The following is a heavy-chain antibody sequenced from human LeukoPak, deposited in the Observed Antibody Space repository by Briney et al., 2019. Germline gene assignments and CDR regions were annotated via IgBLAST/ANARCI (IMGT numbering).Heavy chain of an antibody. D-gene: IGHD3-16*01. CDR1: GFTFSSSA. V-gene: IGHV1-58*01. CDR2: TVVGSGNT. Sequence: SVKVSCNASGFTFSSSAAQWWRRAGGQRLGGLGWTVVGSGNTNYAQKFQERVTITRDISTSTAYIELSSLRAEDTAVYYGAAGDVWFDRWGQGTLVSVSS. J-gene: IGHJ5*02. CDR3: AAGDVWFDR.